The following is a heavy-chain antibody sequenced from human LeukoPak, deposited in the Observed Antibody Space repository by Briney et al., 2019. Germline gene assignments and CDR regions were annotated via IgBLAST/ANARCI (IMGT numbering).Heavy chain of an antibody. Sequence: PGGSLRLSCAASGFTFGSYAMSWVRQAPGKGLEWVSAISGSGGSTYYADSVKGRFTISRDNSKNTLYLQMNSLRAEDTAVYYCAKDMGYDSSGYLYWGQGTLVTVSS. J-gene: IGHJ4*02. D-gene: IGHD3-22*01. V-gene: IGHV3-23*01. CDR1: GFTFGSYA. CDR3: AKDMGYDSSGYLY. CDR2: ISGSGGST.